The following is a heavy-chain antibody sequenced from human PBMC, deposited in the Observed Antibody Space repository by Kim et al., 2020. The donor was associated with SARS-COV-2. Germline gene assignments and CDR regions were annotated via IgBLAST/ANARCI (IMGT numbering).Heavy chain of an antibody. CDR1: EFTFSSSI. D-gene: IGHD6-19*01. V-gene: IGHV3-30*04. CDR3: STEGGSSGRCGYFNH. J-gene: IGHJ4*02. Sequence: GGSLRLSCVTSEFTFSSSIIHWVRQAPGKGLEWVAAMSFDGFSKYFVDSVKDRFTISRDNSKNTMYLQLNSLRSDDSGVYYCSTEGGSSGRCGYFNHWGQGTLVTVSS. CDR2: MSFDGFSK.